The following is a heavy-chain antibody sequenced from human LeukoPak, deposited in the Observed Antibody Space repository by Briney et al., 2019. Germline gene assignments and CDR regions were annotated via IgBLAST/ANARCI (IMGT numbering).Heavy chain of an antibody. J-gene: IGHJ4*02. Sequence: SETLSLTCTVSGYSISSGYYWGWIRQPPGKGLEWIGSIYHSGSTYYNSSLKSRVTISVDTSKNQFSLKLSSVTAADTAVYYCATPGLGWGQGTLVTVSS. CDR3: ATPGLG. CDR2: IYHSGST. D-gene: IGHD5-12*01. V-gene: IGHV4-38-2*02. CDR1: GYSISSGYY.